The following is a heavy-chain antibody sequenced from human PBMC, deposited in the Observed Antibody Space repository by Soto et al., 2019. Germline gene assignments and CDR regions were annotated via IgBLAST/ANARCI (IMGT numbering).Heavy chain of an antibody. V-gene: IGHV3-11*01. J-gene: IGHJ5*02. D-gene: IGHD3-10*01. Sequence: LRLSCAAPGFTVWEYNVSLIRQAPGKGLEWTSYISISGATIYHAHSVKGRFTTSRDNANNTLFLEINSLRAEDTAVYYCVLFGYAYGNDPWGQGTLVIV. CDR2: ISISGATI. CDR1: GFTVWEYN. CDR3: VLFGYAYGNDP.